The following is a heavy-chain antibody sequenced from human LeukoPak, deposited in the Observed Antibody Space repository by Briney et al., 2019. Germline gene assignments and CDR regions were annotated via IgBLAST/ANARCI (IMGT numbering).Heavy chain of an antibody. CDR3: AKKIKAAHYSSGCFDY. CDR1: GFTFSRFA. V-gene: IGHV3-23*01. Sequence: GGSLRLSCVASGFTFSRFAVSWVRQAPGKGLEWVSGISGTGSSTYYADSVKGRLTISRDNSKNTLYLQMHSLRADDTAVYYCAKKIKAAHYSSGCFDYWGQGALVTVSS. J-gene: IGHJ4*02. CDR2: ISGTGSST. D-gene: IGHD6-19*01.